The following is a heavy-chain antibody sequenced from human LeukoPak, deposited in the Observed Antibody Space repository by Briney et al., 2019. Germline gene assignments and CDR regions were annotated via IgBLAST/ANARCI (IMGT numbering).Heavy chain of an antibody. J-gene: IGHJ5*02. CDR3: ARGVLGDSSGYSNWFDP. D-gene: IGHD3-22*01. CDR1: GYTFTSYD. V-gene: IGHV1-8*01. CDR2: MNPNSGNT. Sequence: GASVKVSCKASGYTFTSYDINWVRQATGQGLEWMGWMNPNSGNTGYAQKFQGRVTMTRNTSISTAYMELSSLRSEDTAVYYCARGVLGDSSGYSNWFDPWGQGTLVTVSS.